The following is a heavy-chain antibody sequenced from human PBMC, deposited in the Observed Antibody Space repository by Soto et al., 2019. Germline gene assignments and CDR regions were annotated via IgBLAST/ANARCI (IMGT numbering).Heavy chain of an antibody. CDR3: AKAHVRGSSGSYYGY. J-gene: IGHJ4*02. V-gene: IGHV3-30*18. CDR2: ISYDGNTK. Sequence: QVQLVESGGGVVQPGRSLRLSCAASGFTFSSYGMHWVRQAPGKGLEWVAVISYDGNTKYYVDSVKGPFTISRDNSKNSLYLQMNSLRVEDTAVYYCAKAHVRGSSGSYYGYWGQGTLVTVSS. D-gene: IGHD1-26*01. CDR1: GFTFSSYG.